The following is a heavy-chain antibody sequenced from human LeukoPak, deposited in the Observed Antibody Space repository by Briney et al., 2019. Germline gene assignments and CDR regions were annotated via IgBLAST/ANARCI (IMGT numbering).Heavy chain of an antibody. D-gene: IGHD1-14*01. CDR2: IYSSGST. Sequence: PGGSLRLSCAASGFTVGYNYMTWVRQAPGKGLEWVAAIYSSGSTYYADSVKGRFTISRDNSKNTMYLQMNSLKGEDTAVYYCARRSNPPGRIDHWGQGTLVTVSS. CDR1: GFTVGYNY. CDR3: ARRSNPPGRIDH. V-gene: IGHV3-66*04. J-gene: IGHJ4*02.